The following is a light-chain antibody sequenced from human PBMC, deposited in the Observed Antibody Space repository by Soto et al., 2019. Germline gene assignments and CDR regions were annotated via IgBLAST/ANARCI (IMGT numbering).Light chain of an antibody. Sequence: ESVLTQSPGTLSLSPWERATLSCRASQSVSSNHLAWYQQKRGQPPRLLIYGASSRATGTPGRFSGSGSGTDFTLTITRLEPEDFAVYYCQQYGSSPQTFGQGTKVDIK. CDR2: GAS. J-gene: IGKJ1*01. CDR3: QQYGSSPQT. CDR1: QSVSSNH. V-gene: IGKV3-20*01.